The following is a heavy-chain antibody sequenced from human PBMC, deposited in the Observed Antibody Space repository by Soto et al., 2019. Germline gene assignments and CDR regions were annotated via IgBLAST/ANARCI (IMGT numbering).Heavy chain of an antibody. CDR1: GYFLTTYY. Sequence: PSETLSLTCDVSGYFLTTYYWNWIRQSPGKGLEWIGYIFYGGHTNYNPSLRGRATISVDTSKNQFPLKLSFVTAADTAVYYCARSPHYSSGWNGGFDYWGQGTLVTVSS. D-gene: IGHD6-19*01. J-gene: IGHJ4*02. CDR2: IFYGGHT. V-gene: IGHV4-59*01. CDR3: ARSPHYSSGWNGGFDY.